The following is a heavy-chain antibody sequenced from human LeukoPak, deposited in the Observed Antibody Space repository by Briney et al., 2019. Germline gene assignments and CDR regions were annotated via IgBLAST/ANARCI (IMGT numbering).Heavy chain of an antibody. V-gene: IGHV3-7*01. CDR2: IKQDGSDK. CDR1: GFTFSTYW. CDR3: ARVIGGSGRRNGHYFDY. J-gene: IGHJ4*02. Sequence: WGSLTLSCAASGFTFSTYWMSWVRQPQGKGMDWLANIKQDGSDKNYGNSVQGRFTISRDNAQNSLYVQMNSLTAEDTAVYYCARVIGGSGRRNGHYFDYWGQGTLVTVSS. D-gene: IGHD3-10*01.